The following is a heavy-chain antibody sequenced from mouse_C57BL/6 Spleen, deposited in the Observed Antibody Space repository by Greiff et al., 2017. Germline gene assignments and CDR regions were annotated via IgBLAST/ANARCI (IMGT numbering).Heavy chain of an antibody. CDR1: GYTFTSYW. J-gene: IGHJ3*01. CDR3: AREGDYDGLRWFAY. CDR2: IDPSDSYT. Sequence: QVQLQQPGAELVKPGASVKLSCKASGYTFTSYWMQWVKQRPGQGLEWIGEIDPSDSYTNYNQKFKGKATLTVDTSSSTAYMQLSSLTSEDSAVYYCAREGDYDGLRWFAYWGQGTLVTVSA. V-gene: IGHV1-50*01. D-gene: IGHD2-4*01.